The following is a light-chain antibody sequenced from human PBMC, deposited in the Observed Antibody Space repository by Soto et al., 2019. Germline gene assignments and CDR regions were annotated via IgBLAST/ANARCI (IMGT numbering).Light chain of an antibody. CDR1: SSDVGGYNF. CDR3: SSYAGSNHLL. CDR2: EVT. Sequence: QSVLTQSPSASGSPGQSVTISCTGTSSDVGGYNFVSWYQQHPGKAPKLMIYEVTKRLSGVPDRFPGSKSGNTASLTVSGLQAEDEADYYCSSYAGSNHLLFGGGTKLTVL. V-gene: IGLV2-8*01. J-gene: IGLJ2*01.